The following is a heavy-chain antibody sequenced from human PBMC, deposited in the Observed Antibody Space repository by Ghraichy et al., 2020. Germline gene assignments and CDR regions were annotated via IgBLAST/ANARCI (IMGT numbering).Heavy chain of an antibody. J-gene: IGHJ3*02. CDR3: ARDGSPGIAAAGAGDDFDN. V-gene: IGHV4-34*01. CDR1: GGSFSGYY. D-gene: IGHD6-13*01. Sequence: SETLSLTCAVYGGSFSGYYWSWIRQPPGKGLEWIGEINHSGSTNYNPSLKSRVTISVDTSKNQFSLKLSSVTAADTAVYYCARDGSPGIAAAGAGDDFDNWGQGKMVTGSS. CDR2: INHSGST.